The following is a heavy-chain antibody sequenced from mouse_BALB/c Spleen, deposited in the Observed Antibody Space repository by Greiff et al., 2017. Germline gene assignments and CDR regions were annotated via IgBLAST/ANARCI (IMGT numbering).Heavy chain of an antibody. CDR1: GFTFSSFG. V-gene: IGHV5-17*02. CDR2: ISSGSSTI. J-gene: IGHJ3*01. D-gene: IGHD2-3*01. Sequence: EVQLVESGGGLVQPGGSRKLSCAASGFTFSSFGMHWVRQAPEKGLEWVAYISSGSSTIYYADTVKGRFTISRDNPKNTLFLQMTSLRSEDTAMYYCAREDGYPAWFAYWGQGTLVTVSA. CDR3: AREDGYPAWFAY.